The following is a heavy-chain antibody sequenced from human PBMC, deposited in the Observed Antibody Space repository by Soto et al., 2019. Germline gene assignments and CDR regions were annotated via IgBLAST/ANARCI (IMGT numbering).Heavy chain of an antibody. J-gene: IGHJ4*02. V-gene: IGHV1-69*01. Sequence: QVQLVQSGDEVKKPGSSVQVSCKASGGTFSSYAISWVRQAPGQGLEWMGGIIPIFGTANYAQKFQGRVTITADECTSTAYTELSSLRSEDTAVYYCARVKGPAQWLETFDYWGQGTLVTVSS. D-gene: IGHD6-19*01. CDR1: GGTFSSYA. CDR3: ARVKGPAQWLETFDY. CDR2: IIPIFGTA.